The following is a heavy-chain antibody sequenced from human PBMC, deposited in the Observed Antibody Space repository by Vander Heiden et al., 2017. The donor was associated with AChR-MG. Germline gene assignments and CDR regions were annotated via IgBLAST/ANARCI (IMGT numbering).Heavy chain of an antibody. CDR2: INPNSGGT. D-gene: IGHD3-3*01. V-gene: IGHV1-2*04. J-gene: IGHJ6*02. Sequence: QVQLVQSGAEVKKPGASVKVSCKASGYTFPGYYMHWVRQAPGQGLEWMGWINPNSGGTNYAQKFQGWVTMTRDTSISTAYMELSRLRSDDTAVYYCARDSQGGYDFWSGTETYGMDVWCQGTTVTVSS. CDR1: GYTFPGYY. CDR3: ARDSQGGYDFWSGTETYGMDV.